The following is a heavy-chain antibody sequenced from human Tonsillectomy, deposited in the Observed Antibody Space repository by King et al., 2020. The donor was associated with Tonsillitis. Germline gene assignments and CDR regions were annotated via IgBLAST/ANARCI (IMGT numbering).Heavy chain of an antibody. CDR3: ARGRPRVRGEHWFDP. CDR1: GYSFSSYW. CDR2: IYPGDSES. V-gene: IGHV5-51*01. D-gene: IGHD3-10*01. J-gene: IGHJ5*02. Sequence: VQLVESGVEVKKPGESLKISCKASGYSFSSYWIGWVRQMPGKGLEWMGIIYPGDSESRYSPSFQGQVTISADKSISIAYLQRRSLKASDTAMYYCARGRPRVRGEHWFDPWGQGTLVTVSS.